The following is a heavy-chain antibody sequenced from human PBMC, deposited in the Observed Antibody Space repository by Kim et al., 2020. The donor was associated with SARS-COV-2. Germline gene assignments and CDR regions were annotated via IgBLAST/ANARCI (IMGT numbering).Heavy chain of an antibody. Sequence: DSMQGRFTIARANAENSLYLQMNSLRAEGTAVYYCSKGMVASVTGTFDYWGQGTLVTVSS. J-gene: IGHJ4*02. CDR3: SKGMVASVTGTFDY. D-gene: IGHD6-19*01. V-gene: IGHV3-11*06.